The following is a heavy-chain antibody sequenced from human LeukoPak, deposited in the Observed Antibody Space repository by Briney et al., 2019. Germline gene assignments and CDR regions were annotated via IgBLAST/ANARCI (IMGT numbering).Heavy chain of an antibody. CDR2: IIPIFGTS. D-gene: IGHD1-26*01. CDR1: GGSFSSYA. V-gene: IGHV1-69*13. CDR3: ARAGDSGNLA. Sequence: SVKVSCKASGGSFSSYAITWVRQAPGQGLDWMGGIIPIFGTSNYAQKFQGRVTITADESTSTAYMELSRLRSDDTAVYYCARAGDSGNLAWGQGTLVTVSS. J-gene: IGHJ5*02.